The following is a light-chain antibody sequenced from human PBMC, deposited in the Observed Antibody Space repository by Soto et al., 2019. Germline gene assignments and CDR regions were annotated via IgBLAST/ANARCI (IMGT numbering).Light chain of an antibody. J-gene: IGKJ1*01. CDR1: QSISSW. CDR3: QQYNSYPWT. CDR2: DAS. Sequence: DFQRTQCLSTMSESVGDRVTITCLASQSISSWLAWYQQKPGKAPKLLIYDASSLESGVPSRFSGSGSGTEFTLTISSLQPDDFATYYCQQYNSYPWTFGQGTMVDI. V-gene: IGKV1-5*01.